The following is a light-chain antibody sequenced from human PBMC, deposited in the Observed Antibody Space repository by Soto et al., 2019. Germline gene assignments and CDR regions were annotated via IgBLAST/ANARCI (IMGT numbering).Light chain of an antibody. V-gene: IGLV2-23*01. CDR3: CSFAGPRYV. Sequence: QSSLTQPASVSGSPGQSITISCTGTGSDVGGYNLVSWYQQHPGKAPKLLIYEGSKRPSGVSNRFSGSRSGYTASLTISGLQAEDEADYYCCSFAGPRYVFGTGTKLTVL. CDR1: GSDVGGYNL. CDR2: EGS. J-gene: IGLJ1*01.